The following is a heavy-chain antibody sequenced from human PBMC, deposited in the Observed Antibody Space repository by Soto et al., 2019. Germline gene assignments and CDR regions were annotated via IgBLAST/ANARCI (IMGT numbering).Heavy chain of an antibody. CDR1: GGSFSGCY. CDR2: INHSGST. V-gene: IGHV4-34*01. CDR3: ARLPIKYGSGSYSRYYYYGMDV. D-gene: IGHD3-10*01. J-gene: IGHJ6*02. Sequence: SETLSLTCAVYGGSFSGCYWSWIRQPPGKGLEWIGEINHSGSTNYNPSLKSRVTISVDTSKNQFSLKLSSVTAADTAVYYCARLPIKYGSGSYSRYYYYGMDVWGQGTTVTVSS.